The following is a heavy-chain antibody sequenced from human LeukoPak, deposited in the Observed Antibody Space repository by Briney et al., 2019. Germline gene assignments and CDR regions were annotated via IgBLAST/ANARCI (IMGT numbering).Heavy chain of an antibody. CDR2: IYTSGST. J-gene: IGHJ4*02. CDR1: GGSISSGSYY. D-gene: IGHD6-19*01. V-gene: IGHV4-61*02. Sequence: SQTLSLTCTVSGGSISSGSYYWSWIRQPAGKGLEWIGRIYTSGSTNYNPSLKSRVTISVDTSKNQFSLKLSSVTAADTAVYYCARREGSGWYFDYWGQGTLVTVSS. CDR3: ARREGSGWYFDY.